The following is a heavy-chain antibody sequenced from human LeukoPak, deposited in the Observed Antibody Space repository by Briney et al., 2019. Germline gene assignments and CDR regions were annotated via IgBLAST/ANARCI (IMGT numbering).Heavy chain of an antibody. CDR1: GGTFISYA. J-gene: IGHJ4*02. CDR2: IIPIFGTA. Sequence: EASVKVSCKASGGTFISYAISWVRQAPGQGLEWMGGIIPIFGTANYAQKFQGRVTITTDESTSTAYMELSSLRSEDTAVYYCARGNPPTAAGTPTLEFDYWGQGTLVTVSS. V-gene: IGHV1-69*05. CDR3: ARGNPPTAAGTPTLEFDY. D-gene: IGHD6-13*01.